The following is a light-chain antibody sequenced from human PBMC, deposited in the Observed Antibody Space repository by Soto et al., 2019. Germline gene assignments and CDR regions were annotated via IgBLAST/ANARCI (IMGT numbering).Light chain of an antibody. CDR1: QTISNW. V-gene: IGKV1-5*01. CDR3: QQYNSYSPYT. J-gene: IGKJ2*01. CDR2: DAS. Sequence: DVPMTQSPSTLSASVGDRVTITCRASQTISNWLAWFQQKPGKAPKLLIYDASSLESGVPSRFSGSGSGTEFTLTISSLHPDDSATYYCQQYNSYSPYTFGQGTKLEIK.